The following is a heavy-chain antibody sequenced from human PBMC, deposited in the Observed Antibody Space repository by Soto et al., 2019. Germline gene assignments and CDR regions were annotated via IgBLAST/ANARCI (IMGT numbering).Heavy chain of an antibody. CDR3: ARYTAPHYYGSGSYYYGMDV. CDR1: GGTFSSYA. V-gene: IGHV1-69*06. J-gene: IGHJ6*02. Sequence: SVKVSCKASGGTFSSYAISWVRQAPGQGLEWMGGIIPIFGTANYAQKFQGRITIPADKSTSAAYMELSSLRSEDTAVYYCARYTAPHYYGSGSYYYGMDVWGQGNTVTVSS. CDR2: IIPIFGTA. D-gene: IGHD3-10*01.